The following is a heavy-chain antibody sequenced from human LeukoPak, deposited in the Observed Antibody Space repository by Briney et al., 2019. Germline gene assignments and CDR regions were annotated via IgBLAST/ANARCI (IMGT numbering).Heavy chain of an antibody. D-gene: IGHD6-13*01. J-gene: IGHJ4*02. CDR3: AKDFEYSGYSSSNFDY. CDR2: ISGSGGST. CDR1: GFTFSSYA. V-gene: IGHV3-23*01. Sequence: GGSLRLSCADSGFTFSSYAMSWVRQAPGKGLEWVSGISGSGGSTYYADSVKGRFTISRDNSKNTLFLQMNSLRAEDTAVYYCAKDFEYSGYSSSNFDYWGQGTLVTVSS.